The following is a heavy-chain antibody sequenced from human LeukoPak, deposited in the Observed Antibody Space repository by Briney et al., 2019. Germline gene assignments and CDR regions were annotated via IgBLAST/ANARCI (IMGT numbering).Heavy chain of an antibody. CDR1: GGSISSYY. J-gene: IGHJ1*01. V-gene: IGHV4-59*01. Sequence: PSETLSLTCTVSGGSISSYYWSWIRQPPGKGLEWIGYIYYSGSTNYNPSLKSRVTISVDTSKKQFSLKLSSVTAADTAVYYCARGPSYYDFWSGYYEYFQHWGQGTLVTVSS. CDR3: ARGPSYYDFWSGYYEYFQH. CDR2: IYYSGST. D-gene: IGHD3-3*01.